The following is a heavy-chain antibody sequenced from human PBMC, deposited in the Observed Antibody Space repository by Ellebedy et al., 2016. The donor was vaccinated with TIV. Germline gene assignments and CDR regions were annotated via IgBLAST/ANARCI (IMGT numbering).Heavy chain of an antibody. Sequence: GESLKISXAASGFTFSSYAMSWVRQAPGKGLEWVSAISGSGGSTYYADSVEGRFTISRDNSKNTLYLQMNSLRAEDTAVYYCANDYWDYWGQGTLVTVSS. V-gene: IGHV3-23*01. J-gene: IGHJ4*02. CDR3: ANDYWDY. CDR1: GFTFSSYA. CDR2: ISGSGGST.